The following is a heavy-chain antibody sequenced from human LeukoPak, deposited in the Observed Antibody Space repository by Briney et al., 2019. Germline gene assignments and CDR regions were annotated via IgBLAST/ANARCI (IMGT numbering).Heavy chain of an antibody. CDR1: GFTFSDYN. V-gene: IGHV3-48*01. CDR2: ISSSTSTI. D-gene: IGHD6-19*01. CDR3: TRVDPIAVAGDDY. Sequence: PGGSLRLSCAASGFTFSDYNVNWVRQAPGKGLEWVSYISSSTSTIYYADSVKGRFTISRDNVKNSLYLQMDSLRVEDTAVYYCTRVDPIAVAGDDYWGQGTEVDVSS. J-gene: IGHJ4*02.